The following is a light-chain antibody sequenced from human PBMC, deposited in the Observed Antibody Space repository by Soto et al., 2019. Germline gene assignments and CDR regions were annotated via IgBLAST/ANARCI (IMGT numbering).Light chain of an antibody. Sequence: EVVMTQSLSTLSVSHGERATLSCRASQSVSSNLAWYQQKPGQAPRLLIYGASTRATGIPARFSGSGSGTEFTLTISSLQSEDFAVYYCQQYNNWPPITFGQGTRLDIK. J-gene: IGKJ5*01. CDR2: GAS. CDR3: QQYNNWPPIT. V-gene: IGKV3-15*01. CDR1: QSVSSN.